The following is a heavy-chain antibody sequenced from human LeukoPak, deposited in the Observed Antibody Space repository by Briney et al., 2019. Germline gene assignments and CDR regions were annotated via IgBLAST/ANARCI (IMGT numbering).Heavy chain of an antibody. Sequence: GASVKVSCKASGYTFTSYAMHWVRQAPGQRLEWMGWINTRNGNTKYSQKFQGRVTITRDTSASTAYMELSSLRSEDTAVYYCARDPGYCSSTSCYTNYYYGMDVWGQGTTVTVSS. CDR1: GYTFTSYA. V-gene: IGHV1-3*04. CDR3: ARDPGYCSSTSCYTNYYYGMDV. CDR2: INTRNGNT. D-gene: IGHD2-2*02. J-gene: IGHJ6*02.